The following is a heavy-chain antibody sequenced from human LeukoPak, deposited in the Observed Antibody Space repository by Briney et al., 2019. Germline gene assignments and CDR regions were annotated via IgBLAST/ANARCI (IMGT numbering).Heavy chain of an antibody. CDR1: GYTFTSYY. CDR2: INPSGGST. CDR3: ARDSRPSYDCSGYYYPGDY. V-gene: IGHV1-46*01. J-gene: IGHJ4*02. Sequence: ASVKVSCKASGYTFTSYYMHWVRQAPGQGLEWMAIINPSGGSTSYAQKFQGRVTMTRDTSTSTVYMELSSLRSEDTAVYYCARDSRPSYDCSGYYYPGDYWGQGTLVTVSS. D-gene: IGHD3-22*01.